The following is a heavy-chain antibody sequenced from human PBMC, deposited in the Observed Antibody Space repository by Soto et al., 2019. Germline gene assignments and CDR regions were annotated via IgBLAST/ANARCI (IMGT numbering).Heavy chain of an antibody. CDR2: IDPSDSYT. Sequence: PGESLKISCKGSGYSFTSYWISWVRQMPGKGLEWMGSIDPSDSYTNYSPSFQGHVTISADKSISTAYLQWSSLKASDTAMYYGARQVIAVAVPYHYGMDVWGQGTTVTVSS. CDR1: GYSFTSYW. CDR3: ARQVIAVAVPYHYGMDV. D-gene: IGHD6-19*01. V-gene: IGHV5-10-1*01. J-gene: IGHJ6*02.